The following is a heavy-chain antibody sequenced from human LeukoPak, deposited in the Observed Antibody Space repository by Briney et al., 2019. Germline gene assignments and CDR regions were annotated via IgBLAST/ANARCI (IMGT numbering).Heavy chain of an antibody. CDR3: ANGPGIDFWRGYSCRHAFDI. V-gene: IGHV3-23*01. CDR2: ISGSGGSA. CDR1: GFTFSSYA. D-gene: IGHD3-3*01. Sequence: PGGSLRLSCAASGFTFSSYAMSWVRQAPGKGLEWVSAISGSGGSAYYADSVKGRFTISRDNSKNTLYLQMNSLSAEDTAVYYFANGPGIDFWRGYSCRHAFDIWGQGTMVTVSS. J-gene: IGHJ3*02.